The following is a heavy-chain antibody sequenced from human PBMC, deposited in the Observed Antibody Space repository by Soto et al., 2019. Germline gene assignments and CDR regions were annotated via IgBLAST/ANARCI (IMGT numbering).Heavy chain of an antibody. D-gene: IGHD2-2*01. V-gene: IGHV3-33*01. Sequence: QMQLLESGGGVVQPGRSLRLSCAASGFTFRSYGINWVRQAPGKGLEWVAIIWFDGSKKYYVDSVKGRFAVSRDNSKNSLYLQMNSLRVEDTAVYYCARDRLVPYGYGMDVWGQGTTVTVSS. CDR1: GFTFRSYG. J-gene: IGHJ6*02. CDR3: ARDRLVPYGYGMDV. CDR2: IWFDGSKK.